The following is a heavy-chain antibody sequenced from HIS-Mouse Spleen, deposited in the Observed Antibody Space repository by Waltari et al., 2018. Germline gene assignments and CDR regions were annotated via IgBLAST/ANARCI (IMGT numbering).Heavy chain of an antibody. CDR1: GFTFSSDG. D-gene: IGHD6-19*01. Sequence: QVQLVESGGGVVQPGRSLRLSCAARGFTFSSDGRHWVRQAPGKGLEWVAVISYDGSNKYYADSVKGRFTISRDNSKNTLYLQMNSLRAEDTAVYYCAKASSGWLDYWGQGTLVTVSS. CDR2: ISYDGSNK. V-gene: IGHV3-30*18. CDR3: AKASSGWLDY. J-gene: IGHJ4*02.